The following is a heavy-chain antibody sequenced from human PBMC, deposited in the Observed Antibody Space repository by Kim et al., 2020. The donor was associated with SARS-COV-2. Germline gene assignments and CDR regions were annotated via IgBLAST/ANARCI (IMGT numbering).Heavy chain of an antibody. D-gene: IGHD6-19*01. V-gene: IGHV6-1*01. J-gene: IGHJ6*03. Sequence: SVKSRITINPDTTKNQFSLQLNSVTPEDTAVYYCARGGCGWYLVYYYMDVWGKGTTVTVSS. CDR3: ARGGCGWYLVYYYMDV.